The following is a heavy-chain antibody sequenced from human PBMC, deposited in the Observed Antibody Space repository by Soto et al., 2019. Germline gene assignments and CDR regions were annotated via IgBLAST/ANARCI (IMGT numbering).Heavy chain of an antibody. V-gene: IGHV3-49*03. Sequence: GGSLRLSCTASGFTFGDYAMSWFRQAPGKGLEWVGFIRSKAYGGTTEYAASVKGRFTISRDDSKSIAYLQMNSLKTEDTAVYYCTRVGVAAAGNWFDPWGQGTLVTVSS. D-gene: IGHD6-13*01. CDR3: TRVGVAAAGNWFDP. J-gene: IGHJ5*02. CDR2: IRSKAYGGTT. CDR1: GFTFGDYA.